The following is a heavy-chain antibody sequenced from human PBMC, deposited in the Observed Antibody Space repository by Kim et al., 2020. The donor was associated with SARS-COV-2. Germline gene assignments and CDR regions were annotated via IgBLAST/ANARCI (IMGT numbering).Heavy chain of an antibody. D-gene: IGHD2-15*01. J-gene: IGHJ4*02. CDR1: GFTFSSYA. CDR3: AKPSGHCSGGSCYSPSDY. V-gene: IGHV3-23*01. Sequence: GGSLRISCAASGFTFSSYAMSWVRQAPGKGLEWVSAISGSGGSTYYADSVKGRFTISRDNSKNTLYLQMNSLRAEDTAVYYCAKPSGHCSGGSCYSPSDYWGQGTLVTVSS. CDR2: ISGSGGST.